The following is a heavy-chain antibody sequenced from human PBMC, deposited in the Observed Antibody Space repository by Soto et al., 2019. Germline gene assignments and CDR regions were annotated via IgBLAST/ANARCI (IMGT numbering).Heavy chain of an antibody. D-gene: IGHD3-22*01. J-gene: IGHJ4*02. V-gene: IGHV3-30*18. CDR2: ISYDGSNK. Sequence: GGSLRLSCAASGFTFSRYGMHWVRQAPGKGLEWVAAISYDGSNKYYADSVKGRFTISRDNSKNTLYLQMNSLRAEDTAVYYCAKDLYDSSGKLDYWGQGTLVTVSS. CDR1: GFTFSRYG. CDR3: AKDLYDSSGKLDY.